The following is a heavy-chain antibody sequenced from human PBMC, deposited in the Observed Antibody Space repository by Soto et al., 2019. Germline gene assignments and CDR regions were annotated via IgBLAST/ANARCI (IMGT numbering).Heavy chain of an antibody. D-gene: IGHD3-22*01. CDR3: ARVVYYDNSAFGL. CDR2: ISGSSRYI. CDR1: GFSFSGYN. Sequence: GGSLTLSCAASGFSFSGYNMNWVRQAPGKGLEWVSSISGSSRYIYYADPVKGRFTISSDNAKNSLHLPMNSLRAEATAVYYCARVVYYDNSAFGLWGQGTMVTV. J-gene: IGHJ3*01. V-gene: IGHV3-21*01.